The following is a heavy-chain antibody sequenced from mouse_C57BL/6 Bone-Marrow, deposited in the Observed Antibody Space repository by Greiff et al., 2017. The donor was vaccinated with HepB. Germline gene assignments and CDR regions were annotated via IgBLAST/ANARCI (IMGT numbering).Heavy chain of an antibody. CDR2: INPYNGGT. CDR1: GYTFTDYY. Sequence: EVQLQQSGPVLVKPGASVKMSCKASGYTFTDYYMNWVKQSHGKSFEWIGVINPYNGGTSYNQKFKGKATLTVDKSSSTAYMELNSLTSEDSAVYYCADGSSYPYYFDYWGQGTTLTVSS. CDR3: ADGSSYPYYFDY. D-gene: IGHD1-1*01. V-gene: IGHV1-19*01. J-gene: IGHJ2*01.